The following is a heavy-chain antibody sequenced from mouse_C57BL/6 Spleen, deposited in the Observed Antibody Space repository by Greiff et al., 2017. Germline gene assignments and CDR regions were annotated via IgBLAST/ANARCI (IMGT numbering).Heavy chain of an antibody. CDR3: ARVDGYSSYCDV. V-gene: IGHV3-6*01. CDR2: ISYDGSN. J-gene: IGHJ1*03. Sequence: EVQLQESGPGLVKPSQSLSLTCSVTGYSITSGYYWNWIRQFPGNKLEWMGFISYDGSNNYNPSPKNRISITRDTSKTQFFLKLHSVTTEDTATYYCARVDGYSSYCDVWGTGTTVTVSS. CDR1: GYSITSGYY. D-gene: IGHD2-3*01.